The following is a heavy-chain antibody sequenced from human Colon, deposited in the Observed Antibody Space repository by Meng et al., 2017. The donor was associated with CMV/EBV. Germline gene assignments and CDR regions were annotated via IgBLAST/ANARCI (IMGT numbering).Heavy chain of an antibody. D-gene: IGHD1/OR15-1a*01. CDR3: ATSRGPGGYFYGMDA. Sequence: SETLSLACTVSAGSISSSNYYWGWIRQPPGKGLECIGNVYYRGSTYYNPSLKSRVTISIDTSKNQFSLELKSVTASDTAVYYCATSRGPGGYFYGMDAWGQGTTVTVSS. CDR2: VYYRGST. J-gene: IGHJ6*02. V-gene: IGHV4-39*07. CDR1: AGSISSSNYY.